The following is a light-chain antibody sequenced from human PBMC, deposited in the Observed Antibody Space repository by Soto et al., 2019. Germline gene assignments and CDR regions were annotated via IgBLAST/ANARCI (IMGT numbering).Light chain of an antibody. CDR2: GAS. CDR1: QSVSSSF. V-gene: IGKV3-20*01. Sequence: EIVLTQSPGTLSLSPGERATLSCRASQSVSSSFLAWYQQKPGQAPRLLIYGASIRATGIPDRFSGSGSGTDFTLTISRLEPEDCEVYYGQQYDTSPLTFGGGTKVEIK. J-gene: IGKJ4*01. CDR3: QQYDTSPLT.